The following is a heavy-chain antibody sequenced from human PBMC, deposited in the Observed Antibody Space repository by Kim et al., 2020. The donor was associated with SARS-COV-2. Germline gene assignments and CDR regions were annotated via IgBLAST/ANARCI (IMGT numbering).Heavy chain of an antibody. CDR2: IYYSGST. CDR3: AGGEAIYYYGSGSYYTWFDP. CDR1: GGSISSGGYY. Sequence: SETLSLTCTVSGGSISSGGYYWSWIRQHPGKGLEWIGYIYYSGSTYYNPSLKSRVTISVDTSKNQFSLKLSSVTAADTAVYYCAGGEAIYYYGSGSYYTWFDPWGQGTLVTVSS. J-gene: IGHJ5*02. D-gene: IGHD3-10*01. V-gene: IGHV4-31*03.